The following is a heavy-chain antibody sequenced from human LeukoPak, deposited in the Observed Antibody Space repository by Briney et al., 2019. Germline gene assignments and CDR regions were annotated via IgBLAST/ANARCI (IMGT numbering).Heavy chain of an antibody. CDR2: IYHSGST. V-gene: IGHV4-38-2*01. CDR3: ARHDVVTRSFDY. J-gene: IGHJ4*02. D-gene: IGHD4-23*01. Sequence: SETLSLTCAVSGYSISSGYYWGWIRPPPGKGLEWIGSIYHSGSTYYNPSLKSRVTTSVDTSKNQFSLKLSSVTAADTAVHYCARHDVVTRSFDYWGQGTLVTVSS. CDR1: GYSISSGYY.